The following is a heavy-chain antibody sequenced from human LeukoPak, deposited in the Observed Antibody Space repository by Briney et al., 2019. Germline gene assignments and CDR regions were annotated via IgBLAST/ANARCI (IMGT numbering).Heavy chain of an antibody. D-gene: IGHD6-13*01. CDR3: AREATVIAAAGTEGDY. CDR2: INPGGGST. V-gene: IGHV1-46*01. CDR1: GYTFTSYY. J-gene: IGHJ4*02. Sequence: ASVKVSCKASGYTFTSYYMHWVRQAPGQGLEWMGIINPGGGSTSYAQKFQGRVTMTRDPSTSTVYMELSSLRSEDTAVYHCAREATVIAAAGTEGDYWGQGTLVTVSS.